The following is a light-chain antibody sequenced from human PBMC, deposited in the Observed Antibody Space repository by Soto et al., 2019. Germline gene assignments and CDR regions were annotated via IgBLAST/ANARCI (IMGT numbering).Light chain of an antibody. CDR1: NIGSKS. Sequence: SYELTQPPSVSVAPGQTASITCGGNNIGSKSVHWYQQSPGQAPVLVVYADSDRPSGIPERFSGSNSGNTATLTISRVEAGDEADYYCQVWDSSSDHYVFGTGTQLTVL. J-gene: IGLJ1*01. CDR3: QVWDSSSDHYV. V-gene: IGLV3-21*02. CDR2: ADS.